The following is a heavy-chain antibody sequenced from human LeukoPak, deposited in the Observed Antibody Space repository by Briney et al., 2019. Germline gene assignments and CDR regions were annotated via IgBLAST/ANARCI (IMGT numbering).Heavy chain of an antibody. CDR2: ISAYNGNT. J-gene: IGHJ4*02. CDR1: GYTFTSYG. D-gene: IGHD5-12*01. V-gene: IGHV1-18*01. Sequence: ASVKVSCKASGYTFTSYGISWVRQAPGQGLEWMGWISAYNGNTNYAQKLQGRVTMTTDTSTSTAYMELRSLRSDDTAVYCCARGQDIVATYGDLFDYWGQGTLVTVSS. CDR3: ARGQDIVATYGDLFDY.